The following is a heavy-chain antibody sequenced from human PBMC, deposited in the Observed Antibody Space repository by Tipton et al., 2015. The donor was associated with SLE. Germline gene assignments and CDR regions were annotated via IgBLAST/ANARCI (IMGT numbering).Heavy chain of an antibody. D-gene: IGHD6-19*01. Sequence: GSLRLSCAASGFTFSSYSMNWVRQAPGKGLEWVSSISSSSSYIYYADSVKGRFTISRDNAKNSLYLQMNSLRAEDTAVYYCARELKQWLLKGWDYYGMDVWGQGTTVTVSS. V-gene: IGHV3-21*03. CDR1: GFTFSSYS. J-gene: IGHJ6*02. CDR3: ARELKQWLLKGWDYYGMDV. CDR2: ISSSSSYI.